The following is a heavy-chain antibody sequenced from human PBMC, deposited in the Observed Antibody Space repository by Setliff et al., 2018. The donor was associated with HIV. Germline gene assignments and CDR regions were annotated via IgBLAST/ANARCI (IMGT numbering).Heavy chain of an antibody. CDR3: ARGRNYDSSGYGDYYYYMDV. CDR2: INPKSGGT. CDR1: GYTFTDYY. D-gene: IGHD3-22*01. V-gene: IGHV1-2*02. J-gene: IGHJ6*03. Sequence: ASVKVSCKASGYTFTDYYMHWVRQAPGQGLEWMGWINPKSGGTNSALKFQGRVTMTRDTSISTAYMQLSSLRSDDTAVYYCARGRNYDSSGYGDYYYYMDVWGKGTTVTVSS.